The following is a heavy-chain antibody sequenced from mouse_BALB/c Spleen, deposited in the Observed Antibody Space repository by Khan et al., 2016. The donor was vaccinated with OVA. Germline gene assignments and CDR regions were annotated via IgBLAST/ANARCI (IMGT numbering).Heavy chain of an antibody. J-gene: IGHJ3*01. D-gene: IGHD3-2*02. V-gene: IGHV1-77*01. CDR2: IYPGSGYI. Sequence: QVQLQQSGPELVKPGASVKMSCKASGYTFTDFLISWLKQRPGQGLEWIGEIYPGSGYIYYNEKFKGKATLTSDKSSNTAYMQLSSLTSEDSAVYFCARAGYGGFAHWSQGTLVTVSA. CDR3: ARAGYGGFAH. CDR1: GYTFTDFL.